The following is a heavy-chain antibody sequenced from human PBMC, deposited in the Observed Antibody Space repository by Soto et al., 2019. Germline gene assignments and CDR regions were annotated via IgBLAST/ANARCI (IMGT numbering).Heavy chain of an antibody. Sequence: ASETLSLTCTVSGGSISSGDYYWSWIRQPAGKGLEWIGYIYYSGSTYYNPSLKSRVTISVDTSKNQFSLKLSSVTAADTAVYYCARTAMVPPGDYYYGMDVWGQGTTVTVSS. J-gene: IGHJ6*02. CDR1: GGSISSGDYY. CDR2: IYYSGST. CDR3: ARTAMVPPGDYYYGMDV. V-gene: IGHV4-30-4*01. D-gene: IGHD5-18*01.